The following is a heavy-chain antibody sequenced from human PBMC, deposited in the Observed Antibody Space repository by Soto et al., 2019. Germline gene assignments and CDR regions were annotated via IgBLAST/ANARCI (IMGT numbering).Heavy chain of an antibody. V-gene: IGHV1-46*03. CDR3: AISSAWYARFDY. CDR1: GYTFTRYY. D-gene: IGHD6-19*01. CDR2: INPSGGST. Sequence: ASVKFSCKASGYTFTRYYMHWVRQAVGQGLEWMGIINPSGGSTSYAQKFQGRVTVTRDTSTSTGYMELSSLRSEDTAVYYCAISSAWYARFDYWGQGTLVTVSS. J-gene: IGHJ4*02.